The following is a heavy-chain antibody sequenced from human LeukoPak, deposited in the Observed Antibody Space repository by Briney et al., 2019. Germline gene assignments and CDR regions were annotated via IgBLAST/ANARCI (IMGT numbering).Heavy chain of an antibody. J-gene: IGHJ4*02. CDR2: IRNKPNSYTT. V-gene: IGHV3-72*01. Sequence: PGGSLRLSCAASGFTFSSYAMSWVRQAPGKGLEWVGRIRNKPNSYTTYYAASVKGRFTISRDDSKSSLYLQMSSLKTEDTAVYYCARVNLGEWSLDYWGQGTLVTVSS. D-gene: IGHD3-16*01. CDR3: ARVNLGEWSLDY. CDR1: GFTFSSYA.